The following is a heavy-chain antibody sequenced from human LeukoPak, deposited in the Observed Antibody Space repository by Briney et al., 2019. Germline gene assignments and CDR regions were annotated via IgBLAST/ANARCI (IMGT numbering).Heavy chain of an antibody. CDR3: ARGTGSSWYGGPFDS. CDR1: GGSFSGYY. D-gene: IGHD6-13*01. V-gene: IGHV4-34*01. Sequence: SETLSLTCAVYGGSFSGYYWSWIRQPPGKGLEWIGEINHSGSTNYNPSLNSRVTTSVDTSKNQFSLKLSSVTAADTAVYYCARGTGSSWYGGPFDSWGQGTLVTVSS. J-gene: IGHJ4*02. CDR2: INHSGST.